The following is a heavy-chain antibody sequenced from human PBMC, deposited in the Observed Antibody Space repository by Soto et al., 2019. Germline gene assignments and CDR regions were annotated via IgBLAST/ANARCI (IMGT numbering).Heavy chain of an antibody. V-gene: IGHV4-38-2*01. CDR2: ISHSGNSGST. CDR1: GYSISTSYY. Sequence: SETLSLTCAVSGYSISTSYYWGWIRQPPGKGLEWIGSISHSGNSGSTYYNPSLKSRVTISGDTSKNQFSLRLTSVTAADTAVYYCARQMTKVTDDAFDICGPRTTVTVSS. CDR3: ARQMTKVTDDAFDI. D-gene: IGHD4-17*01. J-gene: IGHJ3*02.